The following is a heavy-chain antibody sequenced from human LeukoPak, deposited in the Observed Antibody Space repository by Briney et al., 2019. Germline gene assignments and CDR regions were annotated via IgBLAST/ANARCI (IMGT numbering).Heavy chain of an antibody. J-gene: IGHJ4*02. D-gene: IGHD3-22*01. CDR2: INHSGST. CDR3: ARDGEFRYYYDSSGYYFDY. V-gene: IGHV4-34*01. Sequence: PSETLSLTCAVYGGSFSGYYWSWIRQPPGKGLEWIGEINHSGSTNYNPSLKSRVTISVDTSKNQFSLKLSSVTAADTAVYYCARDGEFRYYYDSSGYYFDYWGREPWSPSPQ. CDR1: GGSFSGYY.